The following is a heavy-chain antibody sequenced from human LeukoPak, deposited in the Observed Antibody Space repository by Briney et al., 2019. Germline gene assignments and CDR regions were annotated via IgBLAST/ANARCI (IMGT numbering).Heavy chain of an antibody. Sequence: SQTLSLTFAISGDSVSSNSAAWNWIRQSPSRGLEWLGRTYYKSKWYNNYAVSMKSRITIIPDTSKNQFSLQLSSVTPEDTALYYCARGDVYFDYWGQGTLVTVSS. V-gene: IGHV6-1*01. J-gene: IGHJ4*02. CDR2: TYYKSKWYN. CDR3: ARGDVYFDY. CDR1: GDSVSSNSAA.